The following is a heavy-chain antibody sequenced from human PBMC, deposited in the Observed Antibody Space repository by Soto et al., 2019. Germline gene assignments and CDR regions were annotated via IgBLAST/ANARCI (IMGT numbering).Heavy chain of an antibody. CDR2: IYPGDSDT. Sequence: GESLKISCKGSGYSFTSYWIGWVRQMPGKGLEWMGIIYPGDSDTRYSPSFQGQVTISADKSITTTYLRWTSLKASDTAIYYCAASTVYSGMDVWGQGTTVTVSS. V-gene: IGHV5-51*01. CDR3: AASTVYSGMDV. CDR1: GYSFTSYW. J-gene: IGHJ6*02.